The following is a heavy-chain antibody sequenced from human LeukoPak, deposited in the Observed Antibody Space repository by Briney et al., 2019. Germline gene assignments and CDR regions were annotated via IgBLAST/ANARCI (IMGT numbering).Heavy chain of an antibody. Sequence: ASVKVSCKASGYTFSKYGISWVRQAPGQGLEWMGWISGYNAYTHYAQKLQGRVTMTTDTSTSTAFMELRSLRSDDTAVYYCARAVDDYGDPRRFDYWGQGTLVTVSS. J-gene: IGHJ4*02. V-gene: IGHV1-18*01. D-gene: IGHD4-17*01. CDR2: ISGYNAYT. CDR1: GYTFSKYG. CDR3: ARAVDDYGDPRRFDY.